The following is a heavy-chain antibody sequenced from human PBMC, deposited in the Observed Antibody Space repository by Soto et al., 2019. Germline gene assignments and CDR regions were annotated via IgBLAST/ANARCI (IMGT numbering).Heavy chain of an antibody. V-gene: IGHV3-33*01. J-gene: IGHJ6*03. D-gene: IGHD6-13*01. CDR3: ARGTRPSGYSSSWYYYMDV. CDR1: GFTFSSYG. CDR2: IWYDGSNK. Sequence: QVQLVESGGGVVQPGRSLRLSCAASGFTFSSYGMHWVHQAPGKGLEWVAVIWYDGSNKYYADSVKGRFTISRDNSKNTLYLQMNSLRAEDTAVYYCARGTRPSGYSSSWYYYMDVWGKGTTVTVSS.